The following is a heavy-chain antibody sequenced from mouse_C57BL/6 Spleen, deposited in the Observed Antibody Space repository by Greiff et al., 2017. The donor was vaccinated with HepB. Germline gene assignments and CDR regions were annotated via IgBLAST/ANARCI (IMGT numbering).Heavy chain of an antibody. CDR3: ARGEVGQAY. D-gene: IGHD3-3*01. Sequence: QVQLQQPGAELVRPGTSVKLSCKASGYTFTSYWMHWVKQRPGQGLEWIGVIDPSDSYTNYNQKFKGKATLTVDTSSSTAYMQLSSLTSEDSAVYYCARGEVGQAYWGQGTLVTVSA. CDR1: GYTFTSYW. CDR2: IDPSDSYT. V-gene: IGHV1-59*01. J-gene: IGHJ3*01.